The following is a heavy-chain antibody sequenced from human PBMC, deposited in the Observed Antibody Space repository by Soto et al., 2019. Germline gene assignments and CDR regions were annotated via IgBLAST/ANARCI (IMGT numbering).Heavy chain of an antibody. J-gene: IGHJ6*02. CDR3: ARDPLIEMATISVHYGMDV. CDR2: INPSGGST. D-gene: IGHD5-12*01. Sequence: GASVKVSCKASGYTFTSYYMHWVRQAPGQGPEWMGIINPSGGSTSYAQKFQGRVTMTRDTSTSTVYMELSSLRSEDTAVYYCARDPLIEMATISVHYGMDVWGQGTTVTVSS. CDR1: GYTFTSYY. V-gene: IGHV1-46*01.